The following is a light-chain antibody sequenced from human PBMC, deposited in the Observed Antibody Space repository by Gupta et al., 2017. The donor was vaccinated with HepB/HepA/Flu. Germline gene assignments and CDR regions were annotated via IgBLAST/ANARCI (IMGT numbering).Light chain of an antibody. J-gene: IGKJ2*01. CDR3: QQSDSTPPYT. CDR2: AAS. V-gene: IGKV1-39*01. CDR1: QRISSY. Sequence: IQMTQSPSSLASSVGERVTITCRASQRISSYLNWYQQEPGKAPKLLIYAASSLQSGVPSRFSGSGSGTELTLTISSMQHEDFATYYYQQSDSTPPYTFGQGTKLEIK.